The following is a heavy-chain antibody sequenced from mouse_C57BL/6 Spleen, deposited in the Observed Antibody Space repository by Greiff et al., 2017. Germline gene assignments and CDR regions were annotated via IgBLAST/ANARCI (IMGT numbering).Heavy chain of an antibody. V-gene: IGHV1-72*01. D-gene: IGHD2-3*01. CDR2: IDPNSGGT. CDR1: GYTFTSYW. J-gene: IGHJ3*01. CDR3: AKVGNDGYHVPSY. Sequence: VQLQQPGAELVKPGASVKLSCKASGYTFTSYWMHWVKQRPGRGLEWIGRIDPNSGGTKYNEKFKSKATLTVDKPSSTAYMQLSSLTSEDAAVYYCAKVGNDGYHVPSYGGQGTLVTVSA.